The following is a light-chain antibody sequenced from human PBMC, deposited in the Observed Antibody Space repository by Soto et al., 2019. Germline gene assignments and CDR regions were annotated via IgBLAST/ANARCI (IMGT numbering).Light chain of an antibody. J-gene: IGKJ1*01. Sequence: DIQMTQSPSTLSGSVGDRVTITCRASQTISSWLAWYQQKPGKAPKLLIYNASTLKSGVPSRFSGSGSGTEFTLTISTLQSEDFATYACQHYNSYAGAFGQGTKVDIK. V-gene: IGKV1-5*03. CDR3: QHYNSYAGA. CDR2: NAS. CDR1: QTISSW.